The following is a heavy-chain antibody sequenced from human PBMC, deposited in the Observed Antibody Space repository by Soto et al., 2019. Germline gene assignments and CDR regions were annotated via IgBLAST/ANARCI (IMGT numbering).Heavy chain of an antibody. Sequence: QVQLVQSGAEVKKPGASVKVSCKASGYTFTSYAMHWVRQAPGERRGWMGWINDGNGQTKYSQNFQGRVTITRDTSARTAYMETSSLRSEEMSVSFCASERDDHSGYFDYFDSWGQGTLVTVSS. V-gene: IGHV1-3*01. CDR1: GYTFTSYA. CDR3: ASERDDHSGYFDYFDS. J-gene: IGHJ4*02. D-gene: IGHD3-22*01. CDR2: INDGNGQT.